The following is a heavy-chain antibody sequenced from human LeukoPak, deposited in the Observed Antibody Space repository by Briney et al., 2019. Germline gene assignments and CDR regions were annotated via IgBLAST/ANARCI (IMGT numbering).Heavy chain of an antibody. J-gene: IGHJ3*02. D-gene: IGHD3-3*01. V-gene: IGHV5-51*01. CDR1: GYIFPNYW. CDR2: IYAGDSDT. CDR3: ARPIFGVVLDVFDI. Sequence: GESLKISCKGSGYIFPNYWLSWVRQMPGKGLEWMGFIYAGDSDTTYSPSFQGQVTISADKSINTVYLQWSNLKASDTAMYYCARPIFGVVLDVFDIWGQGTMVTVSS.